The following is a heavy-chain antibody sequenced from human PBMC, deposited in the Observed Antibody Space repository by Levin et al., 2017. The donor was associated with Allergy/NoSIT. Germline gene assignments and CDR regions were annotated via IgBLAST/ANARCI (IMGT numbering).Heavy chain of an antibody. V-gene: IGHV4-31*03. J-gene: IGHJ4*02. D-gene: IGHD3-16*01. Sequence: SETLSLTCTVSGGSISSGDYFWTWIRQHPGKGLEWIGYIFNSGSTYYNPSLKSRITMSIDTSKNLFSLKVNSVTAADTAVYYCAREGGESLDYWGQGTLVTVSS. CDR2: IFNSGST. CDR3: AREGGESLDY. CDR1: GGSISSGDYF.